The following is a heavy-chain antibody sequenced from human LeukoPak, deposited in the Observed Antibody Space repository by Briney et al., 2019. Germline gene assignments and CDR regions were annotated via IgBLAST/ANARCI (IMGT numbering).Heavy chain of an antibody. D-gene: IGHD3-10*01. CDR1: GFTFSGYY. J-gene: IGHJ4*02. V-gene: IGHV1-2*02. CDR2: ISPNSGGT. CDR3: ARGPSGSGGYDY. Sequence: GASVKVSCKASGFTFSGYYMHWVRQAPGQGLEWMAWISPNSGGTNYVQKFQGGVTVTRDTSISTDYMEINGLTSDDTALYYCARGPSGSGGYDYWGQGTLVTVSS.